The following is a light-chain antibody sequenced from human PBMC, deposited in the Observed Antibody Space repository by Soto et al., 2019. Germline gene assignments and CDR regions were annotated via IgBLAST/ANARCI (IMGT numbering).Light chain of an antibody. CDR3: QQLNTYPAT. V-gene: IGKV1-9*01. CDR2: AAS. Sequence: IQLTQSPSSLSASVGDSVTITCRASQGVSRYLSWYQQKPGRAPILLISAASTLQSGVPARFSGSGSGTDFTRSITSLQPEDFATYYCQQLNTYPATFGGGTKVEIK. J-gene: IGKJ4*01. CDR1: QGVSRY.